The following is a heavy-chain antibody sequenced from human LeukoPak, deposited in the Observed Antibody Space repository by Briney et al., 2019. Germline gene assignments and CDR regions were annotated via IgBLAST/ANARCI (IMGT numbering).Heavy chain of an antibody. CDR3: SGRDSSRSPRAY. Sequence: GGSLRVSCAASGLTFTDFWMNWVRQAPGRGLEWLANIKPDGSEKYYVDSVKGRFAISRDNVKNEVYLEMNSLRAEDTGVYYCSGRDSSRSPRAYWGQGTLVSVSS. CDR2: IKPDGSEK. V-gene: IGHV3-7*01. CDR1: GLTFTDFW. D-gene: IGHD2-2*01. J-gene: IGHJ4*02.